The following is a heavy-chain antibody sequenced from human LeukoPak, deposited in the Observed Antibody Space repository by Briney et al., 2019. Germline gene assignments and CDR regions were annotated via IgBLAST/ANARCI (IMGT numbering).Heavy chain of an antibody. V-gene: IGHV3-53*01. D-gene: IGHD3-22*01. Sequence: GGSLRLSCAASGFTVSSSYMSWVRQAPGKGLEWVSVIYSGGSTYYADSVKGRFTISRDNSKNTLYLQMNSLRAEDTAVYYCARARYYYDSSGFIHFDYWGQGTLVTVSS. CDR2: IYSGGST. J-gene: IGHJ4*02. CDR1: GFTVSSSY. CDR3: ARARYYYDSSGFIHFDY.